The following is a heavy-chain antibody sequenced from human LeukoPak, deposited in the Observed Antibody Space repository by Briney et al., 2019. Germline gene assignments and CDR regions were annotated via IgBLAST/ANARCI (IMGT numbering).Heavy chain of an antibody. J-gene: IGHJ4*02. CDR3: ASFNSSGRFRPLDY. V-gene: IGHV1-69*04. D-gene: IGHD6-19*01. CDR2: IIPILGIA. Sequence: GASVKVSCKASGGTFSSYAISWVRQAPGQGLEWMGRIIPILGIANYAQKFQGRVTITADKSTSTAYMELSSLRSEDTAVYYCASFNSSGRFRPLDYWGQGTLVTVSS. CDR1: GGTFSSYA.